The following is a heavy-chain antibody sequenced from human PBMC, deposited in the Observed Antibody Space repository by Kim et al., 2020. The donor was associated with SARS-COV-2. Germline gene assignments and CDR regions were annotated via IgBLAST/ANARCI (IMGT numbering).Heavy chain of an antibody. CDR1: GFTFSSYG. CDR2: ISYDGSNK. CDR3: AKVRGFQTALKGVVGADWYFDL. D-gene: IGHD1-26*01. Sequence: GGSLRLSCAASGFTFSSYGMHWVRQAPGKGLEWVAVISYDGSNKYYADSVKGRFTISRDNSKNTLYLQMNSLRAEDTAVYYCAKVRGFQTALKGVVGADWYFDLWGRGTLVTVSS. V-gene: IGHV3-30*18. J-gene: IGHJ2*01.